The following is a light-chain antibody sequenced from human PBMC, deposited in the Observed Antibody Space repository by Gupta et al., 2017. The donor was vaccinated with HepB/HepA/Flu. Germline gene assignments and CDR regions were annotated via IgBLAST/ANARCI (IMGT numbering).Light chain of an antibody. J-gene: IGLJ2*01. CDR1: RSEVGDFNY. V-gene: IGLV2-14*01. CDR3: SSFTYTTTLVV. CDR2: EVT. Sequence: QSALTQPASVSGSPGQSITISCTGTRSEVGDFNYVSWYQQHPGKAPKLLISEVTNRPSGVSYRFSGSKSGNTASLTISGLQPEDEADYYCSSFTYTTTLVVFGGGTKLTVL.